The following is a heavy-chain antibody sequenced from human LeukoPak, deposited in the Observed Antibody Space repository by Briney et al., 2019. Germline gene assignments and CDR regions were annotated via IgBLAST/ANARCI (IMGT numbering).Heavy chain of an antibody. D-gene: IGHD2-15*01. J-gene: IGHJ4*02. Sequence: PSETLSLTCTVSGGSISSYYWSWIRQPPGKGLEWIGYIYYSGSTNFNPSLKSRVTISVDTSKKQFSLKLSSVTAADTAVYYCARHPEGYCSGGSGYSPLEGIDYWGQGTLVTVSS. CDR2: IYYSGST. CDR1: GGSISSYY. V-gene: IGHV4-59*08. CDR3: ARHPEGYCSGGSGYSPLEGIDY.